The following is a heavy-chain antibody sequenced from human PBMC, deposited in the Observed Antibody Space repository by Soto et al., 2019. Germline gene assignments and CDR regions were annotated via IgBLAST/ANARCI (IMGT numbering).Heavy chain of an antibody. CDR2: VSSTGST. D-gene: IGHD2-2*01. V-gene: IGHV4-61*08. CDR3: ARYCSNTNCSMLDY. Sequence: QLQESGPGLVRPSETLSLICTVSGASVTSAGYYWSWIRQPPGKGLEWIGYVSSTGSTIYNSALKSRVTMSLDMPKNQFSLRLDSVTAADTAVYYCARYCSNTNCSMLDYWGQGTLVTASS. CDR1: GASVTSAGYY. J-gene: IGHJ4*02.